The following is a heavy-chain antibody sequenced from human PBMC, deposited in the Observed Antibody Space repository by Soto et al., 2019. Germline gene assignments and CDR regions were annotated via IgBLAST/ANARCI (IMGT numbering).Heavy chain of an antibody. J-gene: IGHJ4*02. CDR2: IWYDGSNK. V-gene: IGHV3-33*01. CDR1: GFTFSSYG. D-gene: IGHD2-2*01. CDR3: ARDLTVVVPAAMNFDY. Sequence: QVQLVESGGGVVQPGRSQRLSCAASGFTFSSYGMHWVRQAPGKGLEWVAVIWYDGSNKYYADSVKGRFTISRDNSKNTLYLQMNSLRAEDTAVYYCARDLTVVVPAAMNFDYWGQGTLVTVSS.